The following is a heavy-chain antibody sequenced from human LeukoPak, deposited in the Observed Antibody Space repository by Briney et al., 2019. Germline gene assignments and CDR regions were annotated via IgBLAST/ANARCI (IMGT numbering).Heavy chain of an antibody. CDR1: GHTFTDYY. D-gene: IGHD5-24*01. CDR2: INPNSGDT. Sequence: GASVTVSCRASGHTFTDYYLHWVRQAPGQGLEWLGWINPNSGDTNFAQKFQGRVTMTRDTSINTAYMELSGLRSDDTAGYYCAREDLYTYPLDFWGQGTLVTVSS. J-gene: IGHJ1*01. V-gene: IGHV1-2*02. CDR3: AREDLYTYPLDF.